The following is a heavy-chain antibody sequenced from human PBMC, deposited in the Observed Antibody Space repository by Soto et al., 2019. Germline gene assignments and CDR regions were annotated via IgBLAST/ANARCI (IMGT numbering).Heavy chain of an antibody. CDR2: IYYSGTA. J-gene: IGHJ4*02. Sequence: PSETLSLTCTVSGGSVNSGGYYWTWIRQHPGKGLEWIGYIYYSGTAYYNPSLKRRVSISLDPSKNQFSLKLSSVTAADTAVYYCARGATTFPRDFLDYWGQGALVTVSS. CDR1: GGSVNSGGYY. D-gene: IGHD2-21*02. CDR3: ARGATTFPRDFLDY. V-gene: IGHV4-31*03.